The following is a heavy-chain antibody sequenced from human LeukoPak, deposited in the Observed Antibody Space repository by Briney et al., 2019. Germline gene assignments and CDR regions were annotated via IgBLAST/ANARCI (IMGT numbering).Heavy chain of an antibody. J-gene: IGHJ4*02. CDR2: ISAYNGNT. D-gene: IGHD4-17*01. CDR3: ARQSYGFFDY. CDR1: GYTFITYG. Sequence: ASVKVSRKTSGYTFITYGLTWVRQAPGQGLEWMGWISAYNGNTKYAPNLQGRVTMTTDASTTTAYKELRSLRSDDTAVYYCARQSYGFFDYWGQGTLVTVSS. V-gene: IGHV1-18*04.